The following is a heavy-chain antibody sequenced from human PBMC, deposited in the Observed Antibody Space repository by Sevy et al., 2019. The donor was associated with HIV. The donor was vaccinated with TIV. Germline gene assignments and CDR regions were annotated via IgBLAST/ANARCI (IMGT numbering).Heavy chain of an antibody. J-gene: IGHJ4*02. CDR1: EFMFGTYA. CDR2: ISYDGSSH. D-gene: IGHD6-19*01. V-gene: IGHV3-30-3*01. CDR3: ARDAGYSTDWYPLDY. Sequence: GGSLRLSCPASEFMFGTYAMHWVRQAPGKGLEWVAVISYDGSSHYYADSVKGRFTISRDNSKNTLFLQMNSLRLEDTAFYYCARDAGYSTDWYPLDYWGQGTLVTVSS.